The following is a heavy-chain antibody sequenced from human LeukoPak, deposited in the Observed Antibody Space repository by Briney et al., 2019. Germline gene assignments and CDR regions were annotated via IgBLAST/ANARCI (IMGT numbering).Heavy chain of an antibody. CDR3: ARDSWELPGSFDY. Sequence: GGSLRLSWAASGFTVGSNYMSWVRQAPGKGLEWVSVIYSGGSTYYADSVKGRFTISRDNSKNTQYLQMNSLRAEDTAVYYCARDSWELPGSFDYWGQGTLVTVSS. J-gene: IGHJ4*02. CDR2: IYSGGST. CDR1: GFTVGSNY. D-gene: IGHD1-26*01. V-gene: IGHV3-66*02.